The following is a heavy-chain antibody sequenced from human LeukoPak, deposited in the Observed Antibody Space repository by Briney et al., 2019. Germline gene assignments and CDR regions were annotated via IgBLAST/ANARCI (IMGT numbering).Heavy chain of an antibody. V-gene: IGHV3-23*01. J-gene: IGHJ3*02. CDR1: GFTFSSCA. D-gene: IGHD2-15*01. CDR3: AKDRMGYCSGGSCRDAFDI. CDR2: ISDSGGST. Sequence: PGGSLRLSCAASGFTFSSCAMSWVRQAPGKGLEWVSTISDSGGSTYYADSVKGRFTISRDNSKNTLYLQMNSLRAEDTAVYYCAKDRMGYCSGGSCRDAFDIWGQGTMVTVSS.